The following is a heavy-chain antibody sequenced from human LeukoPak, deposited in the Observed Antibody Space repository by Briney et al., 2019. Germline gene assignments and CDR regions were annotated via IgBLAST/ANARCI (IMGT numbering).Heavy chain of an antibody. J-gene: IGHJ4*02. CDR2: ISYDGSNK. Sequence: PGRSLRLSCAASGFTFSSYAMHWVRQAPGKGLEWVAVISYDGSNKYYADSVKGRFTISRDNSKNTLYLQMNSLRAEDTAVYYCARSYSGLTADYWGQGTLVTASS. CDR1: GFTFSSYA. CDR3: ARSYSGLTADY. D-gene: IGHD2-21*01. V-gene: IGHV3-30-3*01.